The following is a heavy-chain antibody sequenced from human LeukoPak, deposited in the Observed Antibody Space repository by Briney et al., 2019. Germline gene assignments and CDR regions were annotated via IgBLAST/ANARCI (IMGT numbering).Heavy chain of an antibody. CDR3: ASSGRGYDFWSGYYTYYFDY. Sequence: SETLSLTCAVYGGSFSGYYWSWIRQPPGKGLEWIGEINHSGSTNYNPSLKSRVTISVDTSKNQFSLKLSSVTAADTAVYYCASSGRGYDFWSGYYTYYFDYWGQGTLVTVPS. D-gene: IGHD3-3*01. V-gene: IGHV4-34*01. J-gene: IGHJ4*02. CDR2: INHSGST. CDR1: GGSFSGYY.